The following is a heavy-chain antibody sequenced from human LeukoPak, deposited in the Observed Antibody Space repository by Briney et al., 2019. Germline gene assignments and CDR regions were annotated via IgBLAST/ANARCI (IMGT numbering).Heavy chain of an antibody. CDR1: GGTFSSYA. V-gene: IGHV1-69*05. D-gene: IGHD2-15*01. Sequence: SVKVSCKASGGTFSSYAISWVRQAPGQGLEWMGGIIPIFGTANYAQKFQGRVTITTDESTSTAYMELSSLRSEDTAVYYCARDHRVVAASPVGWFDPWGQGTLVTVSS. CDR2: IIPIFGTA. J-gene: IGHJ5*02. CDR3: ARDHRVVAASPVGWFDP.